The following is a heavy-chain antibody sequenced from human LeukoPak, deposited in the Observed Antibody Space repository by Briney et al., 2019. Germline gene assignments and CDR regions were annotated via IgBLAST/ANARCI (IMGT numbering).Heavy chain of an antibody. CDR1: GDSVSSSTAA. Sequence: SQTLSLTCAISGDSVSSSTAAWDWIRQYPSRGLEWLGRTYYRSKWYSDFAEYVKSRITIDPDTSKNQFSLQLNSVTPDDTAVYFCARGQTGSGRIFDYWGQGTLVTVSS. V-gene: IGHV6-1*01. CDR3: ARGQTGSGRIFDY. D-gene: IGHD2-15*01. J-gene: IGHJ4*02. CDR2: TYYRSKWYS.